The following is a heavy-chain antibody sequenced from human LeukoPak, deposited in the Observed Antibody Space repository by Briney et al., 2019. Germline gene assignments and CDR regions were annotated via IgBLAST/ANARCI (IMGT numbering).Heavy chain of an antibody. J-gene: IGHJ5*02. Sequence: EASVKVSCKASGYTFTSYYMHWVRQAPGQGLEWMGIINPSGGSTSYAQKFQGRVTMTRDTSTSTIYMELSSLRSEDTAVYYCARSYSSKDWFDPWGQGTLVTVSS. CDR2: INPSGGST. CDR3: ARSYSSKDWFDP. CDR1: GYTFTSYY. D-gene: IGHD6-13*01. V-gene: IGHV1-46*01.